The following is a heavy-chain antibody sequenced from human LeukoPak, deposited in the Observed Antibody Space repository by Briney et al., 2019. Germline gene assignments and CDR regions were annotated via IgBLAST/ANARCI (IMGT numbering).Heavy chain of an antibody. V-gene: IGHV6-1*01. J-gene: IGHJ4*02. Sequence: SQTLSLTCAISGDSVSSNSATWNWIRQSPSRGLEWLGRTYYRSKWYNDYAESVKSRITVNPDTSKNQFSLQLSSVTPDDTAVYYCARGSSSWPYYFDYWGQGTLVTVSS. D-gene: IGHD6-13*01. CDR3: ARGSSSWPYYFDY. CDR2: TYYRSKWYN. CDR1: GDSVSSNSAT.